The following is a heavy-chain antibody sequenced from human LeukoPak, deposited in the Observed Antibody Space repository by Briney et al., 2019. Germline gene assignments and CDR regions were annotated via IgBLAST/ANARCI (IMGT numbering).Heavy chain of an antibody. V-gene: IGHV1-69*01. J-gene: IGHJ6*03. D-gene: IGHD5-18*01. CDR3: ARDRGYSYAKKSSEYYYMDV. Sequence: SVTVSCKASRGTFSDYAISWVRQAPGQGLEWMGGIIPIFGTANYAQKLQGRVTITADESTSTVYMELSSLRSEDTAVYYCARDRGYSYAKKSSEYYYMDVWGKGTTVTISS. CDR1: RGTFSDYA. CDR2: IIPIFGTA.